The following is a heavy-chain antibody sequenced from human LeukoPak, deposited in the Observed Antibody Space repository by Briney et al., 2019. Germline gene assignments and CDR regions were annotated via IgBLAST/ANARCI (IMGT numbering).Heavy chain of an antibody. CDR3: ARDYGVSSGWYGATGD. CDR2: IYYSGST. CDR1: GGSISSYY. J-gene: IGHJ4*02. V-gene: IGHV4-59*01. Sequence: SETLSLTCTVSGGSISSYYWSWIRQPPGKGLEWIGYIYYSGSTNYNPSLKSRVTISVDTSKNQFSLKLSSVTAADTAVYYCARDYGVSSGWYGATGDWGQGTLVTVSS. D-gene: IGHD6-19*01.